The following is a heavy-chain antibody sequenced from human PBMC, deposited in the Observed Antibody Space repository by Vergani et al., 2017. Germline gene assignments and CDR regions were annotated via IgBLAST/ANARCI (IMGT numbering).Heavy chain of an antibody. V-gene: IGHV3-48*01. CDR3: AREGVRYYQLLRYRDAFDI. Sequence: EVQLVESGGGLVQPGGSLRLSCAASGFTFSSYSMNWVRQAPGKGLEWVSYISSSSSTIYYADSVKGRFTISRDNAKNSLYLQMNSLRAEDTAVYYCAREGVRYYQLLRYRDAFDIWGQGTMVTVSS. J-gene: IGHJ3*02. D-gene: IGHD2-2*01. CDR2: ISSSSSTI. CDR1: GFTFSSYS.